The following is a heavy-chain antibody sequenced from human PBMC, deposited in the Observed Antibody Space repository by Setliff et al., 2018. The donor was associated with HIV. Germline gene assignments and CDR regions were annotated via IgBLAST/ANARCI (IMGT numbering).Heavy chain of an antibody. V-gene: IGHV4-38-2*01. CDR1: GYSISIGYY. CDR3: NIYYYYYMDV. J-gene: IGHJ6*03. Sequence: PSETLSLTCAVSGYSISIGYYWGWIRQPPGKGLEWIGNIYHSGSTYYNPSLKSRVTISVDTSKNRFSLKLSSVTAADTAVYYCNIYYYYYMDVWGKGTTVTVSS. CDR2: IYHSGST.